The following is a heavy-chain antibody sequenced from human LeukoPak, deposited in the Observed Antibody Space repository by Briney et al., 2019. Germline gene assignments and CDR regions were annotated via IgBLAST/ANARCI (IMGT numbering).Heavy chain of an antibody. J-gene: IGHJ5*02. V-gene: IGHV3-30*18. CDR2: ISYDGSNK. Sequence: PGGSLRLSCAASGFTFSSYGMHWVRQAPGKGLDWVAVISYDGSNKFYAGSVNGRFTISRDNSKSTLYLQMNSPRAEDTAVYYCAKGRAYCGGDCYWFDPWGQGTLVTVSS. CDR3: AKGRAYCGGDCYWFDP. CDR1: GFTFSSYG. D-gene: IGHD2-21*02.